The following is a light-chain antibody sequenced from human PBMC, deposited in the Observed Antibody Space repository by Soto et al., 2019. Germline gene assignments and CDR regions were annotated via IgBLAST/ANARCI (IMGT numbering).Light chain of an antibody. J-gene: IGKJ1*01. CDR3: MQATQFPVT. CDR2: KIS. Sequence: DIVMTQTPLSSPVTLGQPASISCRSSQSLVHSDGNTYLSWLQQRPGQPPRLLIDKISNRFSGVPDRYSGRGAGTDFTLKISRVEAEDVGVYYCMQATQFPVTFGQGTKVEIK. CDR1: QSLVHSDGNTY. V-gene: IGKV2-24*01.